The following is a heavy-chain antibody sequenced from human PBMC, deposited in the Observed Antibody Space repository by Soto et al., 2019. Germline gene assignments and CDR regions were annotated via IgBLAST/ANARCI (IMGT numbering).Heavy chain of an antibody. V-gene: IGHV4-38-2*02. CDR2: VCHSGTI. CDR3: ARDVGRYNINRVWFAP. CDR1: GYGINIDAC. Sequence: PSETLSLTCVVSGYGINIDACWGWIRQSPEKGLEWLGSVCHSGTIYYNPSLKSRVTISLDTSKNQFSLSLSSVTAADTALYYCARDVGRYNINRVWFAPWGQGILVTVSS. D-gene: IGHD1-20*01. J-gene: IGHJ5*02.